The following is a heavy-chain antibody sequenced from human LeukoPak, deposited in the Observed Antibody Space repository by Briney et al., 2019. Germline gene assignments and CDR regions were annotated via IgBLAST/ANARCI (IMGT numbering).Heavy chain of an antibody. J-gene: IGHJ6*03. CDR1: GFTFSSYG. CDR2: ISYDGSKK. Sequence: GGSLRLSCAASGFTFSSYGMHWVRQAPGKGLEWVSIISYDGSKKYYADSVKGRFTISRDNAKNSLYLQMNSLRAEDTAVYYCARDKGYMDVWGKGTTVTVSS. V-gene: IGHV3-30*03. CDR3: ARDKGYMDV.